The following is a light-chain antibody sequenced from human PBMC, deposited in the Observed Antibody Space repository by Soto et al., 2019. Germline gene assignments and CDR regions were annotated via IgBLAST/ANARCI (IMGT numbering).Light chain of an antibody. CDR1: SSDVGGYKY. CDR3: SAYTSSSTRVL. Sequence: QSALTQPASVSGSPGQSITLSCTGASSDVGGYKYVSWYQHHPGKAPKLLIYEVSNRPSGVSYRFAASKSGNTASLTISGLQAEDEGDYYCSAYTSSSTRVLFGGGTKGTVL. V-gene: IGLV2-14*01. CDR2: EVS. J-gene: IGLJ2*01.